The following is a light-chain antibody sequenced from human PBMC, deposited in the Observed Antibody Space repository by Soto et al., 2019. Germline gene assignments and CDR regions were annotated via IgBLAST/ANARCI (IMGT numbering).Light chain of an antibody. V-gene: IGLV2-14*03. Sequence: QSVLTQPASVSGSPGQSITISCTGTSSDVGAYNFVSWHQQHPGKAPKLMIYNVYDRPSGISYRFSGSKSGNTASLTISGLQSEDEADYYCSAYTASRTYVFGTGTKLTVL. CDR2: NVY. CDR1: SSDVGAYNF. CDR3: SAYTASRTYV. J-gene: IGLJ1*01.